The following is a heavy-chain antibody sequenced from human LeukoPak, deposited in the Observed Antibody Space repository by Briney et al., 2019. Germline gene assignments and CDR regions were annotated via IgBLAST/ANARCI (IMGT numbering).Heavy chain of an antibody. CDR1: GFTFSSYS. Sequence: GGSLRLSCAASGFTFSSYSMNWVRQAPGKGLEWVSSISSSSSYIYYADSVRGRFTISRDNPKNTVFLQMNSLRAEDSAVYYCAREYWGAFDSWGQGTLVTVSS. V-gene: IGHV3-21*06. CDR2: ISSSSSYI. J-gene: IGHJ4*02. D-gene: IGHD7-27*01. CDR3: AREYWGAFDS.